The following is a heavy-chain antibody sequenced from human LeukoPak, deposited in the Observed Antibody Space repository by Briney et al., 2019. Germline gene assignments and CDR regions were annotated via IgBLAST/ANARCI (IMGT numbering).Heavy chain of an antibody. CDR3: AKSGREAYYYYYMDV. D-gene: IGHD7-27*01. CDR1: GFTFSSYA. J-gene: IGHJ6*03. V-gene: IGHV3-23*01. CDR2: TSGSGGST. Sequence: GGSLRLSCAASGFTFSSYAMSWVRQAPGKGLEWVSATSGSGGSTYYADSVKGRFTISRDNSKNTLYLQMNSLRAEDTAVYYCAKSGREAYYYYYMDVWGKGTTVTVSS.